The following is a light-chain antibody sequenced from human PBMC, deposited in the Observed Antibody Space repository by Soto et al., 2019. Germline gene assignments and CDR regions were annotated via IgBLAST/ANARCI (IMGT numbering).Light chain of an antibody. Sequence: DIQMTQSPSSLSTSVGARVTITCRPSQGIGNYLAGYQQKPGKVPKLLIYAASTLQSGFPYRFSGSGSGTDFTLAISGLQPEDVATYYCQKYNTAHLTFGGGTKVEIK. CDR1: QGIGNY. V-gene: IGKV1-27*01. CDR2: AAS. CDR3: QKYNTAHLT. J-gene: IGKJ4*01.